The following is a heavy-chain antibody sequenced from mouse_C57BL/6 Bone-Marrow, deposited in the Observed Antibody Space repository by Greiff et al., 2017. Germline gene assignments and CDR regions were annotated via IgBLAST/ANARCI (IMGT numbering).Heavy chain of an antibody. CDR1: GYTFTSYD. D-gene: IGHD2-3*01. Sequence: VQLQQSGPELVKPGASVTLSCKASGYTFTSYDINWVKQRSGQGLEWIGWIYPCDGSTKYNEKFKGKATLTVDTSSSTAYMELHSLTSENSAVYVSARCYDGYAWFAYWGQGTLVTVSA. CDR3: ARCYDGYAWFAY. V-gene: IGHV1-85*01. J-gene: IGHJ3*01. CDR2: IYPCDGST.